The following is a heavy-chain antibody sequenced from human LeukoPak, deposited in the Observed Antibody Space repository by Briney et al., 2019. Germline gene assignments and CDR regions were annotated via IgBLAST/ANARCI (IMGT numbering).Heavy chain of an antibody. CDR3: ARAGDGDY. V-gene: IGHV3-48*01. D-gene: IGHD1-1*01. CDR2: ISSSSSTI. Sequence: GGSLRLSCAASGFTFSSYSMNLVRQAPGKGLEWVSYISSSSSTIYYADSVKGRFTISRDNAKNSLYLQMNNLRAEDTAVYYCARAGDGDYRGQGTLVTVSS. J-gene: IGHJ4*02. CDR1: GFTFSSYS.